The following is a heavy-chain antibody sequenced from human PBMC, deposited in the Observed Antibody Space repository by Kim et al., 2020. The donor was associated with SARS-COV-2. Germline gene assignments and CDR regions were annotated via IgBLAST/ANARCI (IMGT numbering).Heavy chain of an antibody. D-gene: IGHD2-8*01. Sequence: AQKFQGRVTMTRDTSTSTVYMELSSLRSEDTAVYYCARAFRGVYAIPVDYWGQGTLVTVSS. V-gene: IGHV1-46*01. CDR3: ARAFRGVYAIPVDY. J-gene: IGHJ4*02.